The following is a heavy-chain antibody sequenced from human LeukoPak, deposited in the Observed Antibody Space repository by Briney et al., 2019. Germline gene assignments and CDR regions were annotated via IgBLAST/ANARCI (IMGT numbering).Heavy chain of an antibody. CDR3: ARVLAIFGLDTTAFSMDV. CDR2: TSGSI. Sequence: SETLSLTCAVSGASISSHDWSWMRQPPGKGLEWIGYTSGSISDNPSLKSRLAVSVGPSHNPASLTLTSLTAADTAVYYCARVLAIFGLDTTAFSMDVWGQGTTVTVSS. V-gene: IGHV4-59*11. D-gene: IGHD3/OR15-3a*01. J-gene: IGHJ6*02. CDR1: GASISSHD.